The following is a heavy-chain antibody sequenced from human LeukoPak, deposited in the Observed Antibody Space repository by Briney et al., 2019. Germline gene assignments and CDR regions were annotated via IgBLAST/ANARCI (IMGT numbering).Heavy chain of an antibody. Sequence: GGSLRLSCAASGFTVSPYGMHWVRQAPGKGLEWVTFIRFDGSNEYYTDSVKGRFTISRDNSKNTLYLQMNSPRPEDTAVYYCAGDFDYWGQGTLVTVSS. V-gene: IGHV3-30*02. J-gene: IGHJ4*02. CDR2: IRFDGSNE. CDR3: AGDFDY. CDR1: GFTVSPYG.